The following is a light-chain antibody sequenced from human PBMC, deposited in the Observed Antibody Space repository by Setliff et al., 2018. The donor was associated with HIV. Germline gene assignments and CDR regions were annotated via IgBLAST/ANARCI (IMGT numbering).Light chain of an antibody. CDR3: AAWEDSLSGQV. CDR2: RNN. J-gene: IGLJ1*01. Sequence: QSVLTQPPSASGTPGQRVTISCSGSSSNIGTNYLYWYQQLPGTAPKLLISRNNQRSSGVPDRFSGSKSGTSASLAISGLRSEDEADYYCAAWEDSLSGQVFGTGTKVTVL. CDR1: SSNIGTNY. V-gene: IGLV1-47*01.